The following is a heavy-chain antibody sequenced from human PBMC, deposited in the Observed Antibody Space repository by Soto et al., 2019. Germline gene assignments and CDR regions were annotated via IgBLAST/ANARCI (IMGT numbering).Heavy chain of an antibody. J-gene: IGHJ4*02. D-gene: IGHD4-17*01. CDR3: ARWYGGSLDY. V-gene: IGHV4-59*01. CDR1: GGSFSGYY. Sequence: SETLSLTCAVYGGSFSGYYWSWIRQPPGKGLEWIGYISYSGSTNYNPSLKSRVTISVDTSKNQFSLKLSSVTAADTAVYYCARWYGGSLDYWGQGTLVTVSS. CDR2: ISYSGST.